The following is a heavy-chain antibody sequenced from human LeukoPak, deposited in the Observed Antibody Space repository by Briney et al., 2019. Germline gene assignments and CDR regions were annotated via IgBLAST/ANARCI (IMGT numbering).Heavy chain of an antibody. CDR1: GGSISSYY. Sequence: TSETLSLTCTVSGGSISSYYWSWIRQPPGKGLEWVGYLYYSGSTNYNPSLKSRVTISVDTSKNQFSLKLSSVTAADTAVYYCARIVGPAAIPGGWFDSWGQGTLVTVSS. J-gene: IGHJ5*01. CDR3: ARIVGPAAIPGGWFDS. V-gene: IGHV4-59*01. D-gene: IGHD2-2*02. CDR2: LYYSGST.